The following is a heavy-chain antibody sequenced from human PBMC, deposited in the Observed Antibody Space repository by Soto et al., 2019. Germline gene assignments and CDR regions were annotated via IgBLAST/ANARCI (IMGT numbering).Heavy chain of an antibody. D-gene: IGHD3-3*01. V-gene: IGHV1-24*01. CDR3: ATDLYDFWSGYYLY. CDR2: FDPEDGGT. Sequence: ASVKVSCKVSGYTLTELSMHWVRQAPGKGLEWMGGFDPEDGGTIYAQKFQGRVTMTEDTSTDTAYMELSSLRSEDTAVYYCATDLYDFWSGYYLYWGQGTLVTSPQ. CDR1: GYTLTELS. J-gene: IGHJ4*02.